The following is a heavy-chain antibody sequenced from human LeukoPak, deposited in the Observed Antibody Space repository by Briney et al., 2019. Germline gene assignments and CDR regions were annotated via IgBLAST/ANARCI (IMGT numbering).Heavy chain of an antibody. CDR1: GFTFSSYG. V-gene: IGHV3-30*18. J-gene: IGHJ4*02. Sequence: EGSLRLSCAASGFTFSSYGMHWVRQAPGKGLEWVAVISYDGSNKYYADSVKGRFTISRDNSKNTLYLQMNSLRAEDTAVYYCAKDPLGFGERISYYFDYWGQGTLVTVSS. CDR2: ISYDGSNK. CDR3: AKDPLGFGERISYYFDY. D-gene: IGHD3-10*01.